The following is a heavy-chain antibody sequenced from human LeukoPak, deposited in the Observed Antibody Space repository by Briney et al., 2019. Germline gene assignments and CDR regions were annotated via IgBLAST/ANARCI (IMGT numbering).Heavy chain of an antibody. Sequence: GGSLRLSCAASGFTFSSYGMNWVRQAPGKGLEWASYISSSSSTIYYADSVKGRFTISRDNAKNSLYLQMNSLRAEDTAVYYCARGRERRDYRGNWFDPWGQGTLVTVSS. V-gene: IGHV3-48*01. CDR2: ISSSSSTI. CDR3: ARGRERRDYRGNWFDP. J-gene: IGHJ5*02. D-gene: IGHD4-11*01. CDR1: GFTFSSYG.